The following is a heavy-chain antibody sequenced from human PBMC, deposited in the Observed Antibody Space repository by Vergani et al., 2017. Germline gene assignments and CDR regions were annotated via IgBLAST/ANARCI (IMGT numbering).Heavy chain of an antibody. CDR2: ISPKTGNP. Sequence: QVQLMQSGPVMKKPGGSMKVSCQASESTLSDYNIHWVRQAPCQGLQWMGWISPKTGNPDDLQRFQDIVTMPRDASSKTVYLKMTRLTSDDTAIYYCAHSLNFGRRDWFDSWGPGTLVTVSS. CDR1: ESTLSDYN. V-gene: IGHV1-2*02. J-gene: IGHJ5*01. D-gene: IGHD3-9*01. CDR3: AHSLNFGRRDWFDS.